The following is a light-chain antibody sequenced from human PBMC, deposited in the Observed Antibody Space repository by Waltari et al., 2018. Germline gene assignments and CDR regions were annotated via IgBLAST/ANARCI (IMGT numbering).Light chain of an antibody. V-gene: IGLV3-21*04. CDR3: QVWHSSSSQVV. J-gene: IGLJ2*01. Sequence: SYVLAQPPSVSVAPGETARITCGGNNIASESVHWYQQKPGQAPVLVIYYDNDRPSGIPDGFSGSSSGNTATLTSSGVEAGDEADYYCQVWHSSSSQVVFGGGTELTVL. CDR1: NIASES. CDR2: YDN.